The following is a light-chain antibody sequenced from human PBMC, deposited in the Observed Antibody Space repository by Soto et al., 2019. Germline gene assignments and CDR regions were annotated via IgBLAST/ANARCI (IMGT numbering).Light chain of an antibody. CDR1: QSLLHSNGYNY. J-gene: IGKJ1*01. CDR2: LGS. CDR3: VQALQSPPWT. V-gene: IGKV2-28*01. Sequence: DIVVTQSPLSLPVTPGEPASISCRSSQSLLHSNGYNYLDWYLQKPEQSPQLLIYLGSNRASGVPDRFSGSGSGTDFTLKISRVEAKDVGVYYCVQALQSPPWTFGQGTKV.